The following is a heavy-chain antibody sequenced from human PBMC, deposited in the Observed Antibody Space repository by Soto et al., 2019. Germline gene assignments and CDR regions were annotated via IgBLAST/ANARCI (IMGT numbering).Heavy chain of an antibody. Sequence: SETLSLTCTVSGGSISSSSYYWGWIRQPPGKGLEWIGSIYYSGSTYYNPSLKSRVTISVDTSKNQFSLKLSSGTAADTAVHYCARLGGGSYLGYFDYWGQGTLVTVSS. CDR2: IYYSGST. V-gene: IGHV4-39*01. D-gene: IGHD2-15*01. CDR1: GGSISSSSYY. CDR3: ARLGGGSYLGYFDY. J-gene: IGHJ4*02.